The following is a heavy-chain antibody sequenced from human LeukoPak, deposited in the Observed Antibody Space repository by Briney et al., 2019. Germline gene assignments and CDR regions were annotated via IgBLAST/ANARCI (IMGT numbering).Heavy chain of an antibody. V-gene: IGHV4-39*01. CDR2: IDYSGST. J-gene: IGHJ4*02. D-gene: IGHD3-3*01. CDR1: GNSISSNTYH. CDR3: ARGERITIFGVVTLFDY. Sequence: SETLSLTCTVSGNSISSNTYHWGWIRLPPGKGLEWIGSIDYSGSTNYNPSLKSRVTISVDTSKNQFSLKLSSVTAADTAVYYCARGERITIFGVVTLFDYWGQGTLVTVSS.